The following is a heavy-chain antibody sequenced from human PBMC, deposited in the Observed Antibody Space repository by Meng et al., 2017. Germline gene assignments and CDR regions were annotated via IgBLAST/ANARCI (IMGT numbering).Heavy chain of an antibody. Sequence: GESLKISCAASGFTVSSHYMSWVHQDPGKGLERVSVIYSGGSTYYADSVKGRFTISRDNPKNTLYLQMNSLRAEDTAVYYCAREGYYYDSSGYYAPSDYWGQGTLVTVSS. CDR3: AREGYYYDSSGYYAPSDY. J-gene: IGHJ4*02. CDR2: IYSGGST. D-gene: IGHD3-22*01. V-gene: IGHV3-66*02. CDR1: GFTVSSHY.